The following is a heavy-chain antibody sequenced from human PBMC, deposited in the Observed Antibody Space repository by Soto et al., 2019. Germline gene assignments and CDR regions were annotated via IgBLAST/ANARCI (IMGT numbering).Heavy chain of an antibody. CDR1: GGSFPDFA. Sequence: QVQLVQSGHEVKKPGSSVRVSCKASGGSFPDFAVSWVRQAPGKGLEWLGGIIPLSTTPNYAQRFQARVTITADVSTNTAYMDLTSLTYDDTAVYYCAITPGGSHHALYFMDIWGQGTTVTVS. J-gene: IGHJ6*02. D-gene: IGHD3-10*01. CDR3: AITPGGSHHALYFMDI. V-gene: IGHV1-69*01. CDR2: IIPLSTTP.